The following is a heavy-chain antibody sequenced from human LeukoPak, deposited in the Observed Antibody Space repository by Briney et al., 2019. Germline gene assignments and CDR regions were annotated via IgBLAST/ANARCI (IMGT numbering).Heavy chain of an antibody. Sequence: SETLSLTCTVSGGSISSYYWSWIRQPPGKGLEWIGYIYYSGSTNYNPSLKSRVTISVDTSKNQFSLKLSSVTAADTAVYYCARAAAGLDYWGQGTLVTVSS. D-gene: IGHD6-13*01. CDR1: GGSISSYY. V-gene: IGHV4-59*01. CDR2: IYYSGST. J-gene: IGHJ4*02. CDR3: ARAAAGLDY.